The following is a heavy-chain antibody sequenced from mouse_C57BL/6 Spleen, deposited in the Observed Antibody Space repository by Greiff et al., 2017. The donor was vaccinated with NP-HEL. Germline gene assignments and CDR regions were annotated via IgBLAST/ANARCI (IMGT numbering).Heavy chain of an antibody. Sequence: VQLQQSGAELVKPGASVKLSCTASGFNIKDYYMHWVKQRTEQGLEWIGRIDPEDGETKYALKFQGKATITADTSSNTAYLQLSSLTSEDTAVYYCARYYGSSYVWYFDVWGTGTTVTVSS. CDR3: ARYYGSSYVWYFDV. CDR1: GFNIKDYY. V-gene: IGHV14-2*01. D-gene: IGHD1-1*01. CDR2: IDPEDGET. J-gene: IGHJ1*03.